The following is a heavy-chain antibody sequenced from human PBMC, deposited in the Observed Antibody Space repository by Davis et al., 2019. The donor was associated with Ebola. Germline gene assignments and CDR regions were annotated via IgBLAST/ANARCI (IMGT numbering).Heavy chain of an antibody. CDR2: INHSGST. CDR1: GGSISSYY. D-gene: IGHD6-6*01. CDR3: ASTREVEYSSSWPIDY. J-gene: IGHJ4*02. Sequence: PSETLSLTCTVSGGSISSYYWSWIRQPPGKGLEWIGEINHSGSTNYNPSLKSRVTISVDTSKNQFSLKLSSVTAADTAVYYCASTREVEYSSSWPIDYWGQGTLVTVSS. V-gene: IGHV4-34*01.